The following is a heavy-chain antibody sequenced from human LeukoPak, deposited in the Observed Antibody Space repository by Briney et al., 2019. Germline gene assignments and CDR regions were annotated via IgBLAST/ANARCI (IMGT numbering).Heavy chain of an antibody. Sequence: GESLKISCQSSGYTFPKYWIGWVRQMPGKGLEWMRIVFAGVSDARYSPSLQGQVTISVDKSIDTAYLQWSSLKASDTAVYYCALAVDGNFFFDYWGQGTLVAVSS. J-gene: IGHJ4*02. CDR3: ALAVDGNFFFDY. V-gene: IGHV5-51*01. CDR2: VFAGVSDA. D-gene: IGHD6-19*01. CDR1: GYTFPKYW.